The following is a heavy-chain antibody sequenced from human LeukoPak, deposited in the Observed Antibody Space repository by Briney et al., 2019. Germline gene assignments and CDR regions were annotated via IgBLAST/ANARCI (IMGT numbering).Heavy chain of an antibody. V-gene: IGHV5-10-1*01. D-gene: IGHD1-20*01. CDR3: ARRSGNWNPIDY. CDR1: GYSFTSCW. CDR2: IDPSDSYT. J-gene: IGHJ4*02. Sequence: GESLKISCKGSGYSFTSCWISWVRQMSGKGLEWMGTIDPSDSYTNYNPSFQGHVTISADKSINTAYLQWSSLKASDTAMYYCARRSGNWNPIDYWGQGTLVTVSS.